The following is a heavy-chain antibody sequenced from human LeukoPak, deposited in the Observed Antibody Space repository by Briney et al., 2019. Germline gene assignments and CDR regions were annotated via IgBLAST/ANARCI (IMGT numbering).Heavy chain of an antibody. CDR3: ARGGYSSGLLDY. CDR1: GGTFSSYA. J-gene: IGHJ4*02. D-gene: IGHD6-19*01. CDR2: IIPIFGTA. V-gene: IGHV1-69*01. Sequence: SSVKVSCKASGGTFSSYAISWVRQPPGHGLEWMGGIIPIFGTANYAQKFQGRVTITADESTSTAYMELSSLRSEDTAVYYCARGGYSSGLLDYWGQGTLVTVSS.